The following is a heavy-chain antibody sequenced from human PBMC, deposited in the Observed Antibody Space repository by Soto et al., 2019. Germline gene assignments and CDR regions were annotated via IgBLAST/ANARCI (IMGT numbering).Heavy chain of an antibody. Sequence: GGSRRLSCAGSGCMFSDYAMSWVRQAPGKGLEWVSAISGIGGSTYYADSVKGRFTISRDNSKNTLYLQMNRLRAEDTAVYYCARDSSGWYREDYWGQGTLVTVSS. D-gene: IGHD6-19*01. CDR1: GCMFSDYA. J-gene: IGHJ4*02. CDR2: ISGIGGST. CDR3: ARDSSGWYREDY. V-gene: IGHV3-23*01.